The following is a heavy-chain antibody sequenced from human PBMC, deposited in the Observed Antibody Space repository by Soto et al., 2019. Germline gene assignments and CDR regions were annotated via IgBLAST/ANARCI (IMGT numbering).Heavy chain of an antibody. CDR1: GGSISGYY. CDR3: AKYDFLSGPHDAFNI. J-gene: IGHJ3*02. V-gene: IGHV4-59*01. Sequence: PSETLSLTCSVSGGSISGYYWSWIRQSPAKGLEWIGYIYYSGSTNYNPSLKSRVTISVDTSKNQFSLKLRSVTAADTAVYYCAKYDFLSGPHDAFNIRGQGAKVTVSS. CDR2: IYYSGST. D-gene: IGHD3-3*01.